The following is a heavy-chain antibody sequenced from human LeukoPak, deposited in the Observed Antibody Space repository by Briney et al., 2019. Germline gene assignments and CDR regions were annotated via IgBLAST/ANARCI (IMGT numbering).Heavy chain of an antibody. D-gene: IGHD5-18*01. CDR2: IKQDGSEK. V-gene: IGHV3-7*01. CDR1: GFTFTTYW. Sequence: PGGSLRLSCAASGFTFTTYWMSWVRQAPGKGLEWVANIKQDGSEKYYVDSVKGRFTISRDNAKNSLYLQMNSLRAGDTAVYYCARDREIQLWFPYYFDYWGQGTLVTVSS. J-gene: IGHJ4*02. CDR3: ARDREIQLWFPYYFDY.